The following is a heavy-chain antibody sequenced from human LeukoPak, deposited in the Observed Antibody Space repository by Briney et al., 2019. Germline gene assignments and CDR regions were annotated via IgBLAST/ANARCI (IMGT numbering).Heavy chain of an antibody. CDR3: TRPTLDLGDPIDY. CDR1: GYSFTSYW. CDR2: IFPGDSDI. D-gene: IGHD4-17*01. J-gene: IGHJ4*02. V-gene: IGHV5-51*01. Sequence: GESLKISCKGSGYSFTSYWIGWVRQVPGKGLEWMGIIFPGDSDIRYSPSFQGQVTISADKSMSTAYLQWSSLKPSDTAIYYCTRPTLDLGDPIDYWGQGTLVTVSS.